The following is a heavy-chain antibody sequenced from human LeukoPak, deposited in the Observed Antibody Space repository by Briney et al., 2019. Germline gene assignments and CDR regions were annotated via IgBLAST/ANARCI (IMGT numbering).Heavy chain of an antibody. V-gene: IGHV4-34*01. D-gene: IGHD2-2*01. Sequence: SSETLSLTCAVYGGSFSGYYWSWIRQPPGKGLEWIGEINHSGSTNYNPSLKSRVTISVDTSKNQFSLKLSSVTAADTAVYYCARRYCSSTSCYHPQRYFDYWGQGTLVTVSS. CDR3: ARRYCSSTSCYHPQRYFDY. CDR1: GGSFSGYY. CDR2: INHSGST. J-gene: IGHJ4*02.